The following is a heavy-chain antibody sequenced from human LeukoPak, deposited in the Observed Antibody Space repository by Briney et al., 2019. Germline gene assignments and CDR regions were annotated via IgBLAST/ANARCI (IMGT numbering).Heavy chain of an antibody. V-gene: IGHV4-38-2*02. D-gene: IGHD6-19*01. J-gene: IGHJ4*02. Sequence: PSETLSLTCSVSDFSITNAYYWGWIRQPPGRGLEYLGNIYHSGATYYNPSLKSRVTISVDTSRNHFSLKLSSVIAADTAFYYCARLITSGSYYFDFWGQGTLVTVSS. CDR3: ARLITSGSYYFDF. CDR1: DFSITNAYY. CDR2: IYHSGAT.